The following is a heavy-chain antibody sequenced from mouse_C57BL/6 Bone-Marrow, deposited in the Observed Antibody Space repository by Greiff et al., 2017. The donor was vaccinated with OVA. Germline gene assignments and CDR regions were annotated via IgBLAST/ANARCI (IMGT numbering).Heavy chain of an antibody. CDR1: GYSITSGYY. D-gene: IGHD2-1*01. J-gene: IGHJ2*01. V-gene: IGHV3-6*01. Sequence: EVQLKESGPGLVKPSQSLSLTCSVTGYSITSGYYWNWIRQFPGNKLEWMGYISYDGSNNYNPSLKNRISITRDTSKNQFFLKLNSVTTEDTATYYCADIYYGNYGMYYFDYWGQGTTLTVSS. CDR3: ADIYYGNYGMYYFDY. CDR2: ISYDGSN.